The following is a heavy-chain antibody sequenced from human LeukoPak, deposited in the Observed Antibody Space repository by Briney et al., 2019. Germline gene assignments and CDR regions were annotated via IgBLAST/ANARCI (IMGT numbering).Heavy chain of an antibody. CDR3: ARGGGLMVYAVLGY. D-gene: IGHD2-8*01. CDR2: IWHDGSNK. Sequence: GRSLRLSCAASGFTFSSYGMHWVRQAPGKGLEWVAVIWHDGSNKYYADSVKGRFTISRDNFKNTLYLQMNSLRAEDTAVYYCARGGGLMVYAVLGYWGQGTLVTVSS. CDR1: GFTFSSYG. J-gene: IGHJ4*02. V-gene: IGHV3-33*01.